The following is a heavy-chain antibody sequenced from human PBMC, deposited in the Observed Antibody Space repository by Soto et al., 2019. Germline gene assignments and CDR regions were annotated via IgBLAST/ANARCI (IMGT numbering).Heavy chain of an antibody. CDR2: ITSSGNSP. CDR3: ARDGGSADIDFDY. D-gene: IGHD2-15*01. Sequence: PGGSRLSCAASGFTFSSYAMHWVRQAPGKGLEYVSAITSSGNSPYYANSVKGRFTISRDNSKSMLYLQMNSLRVEDTAMYYCARDGGSADIDFDYWGHGTLVTVSS. J-gene: IGHJ4*01. CDR1: GFTFSSYA. V-gene: IGHV3-64*01.